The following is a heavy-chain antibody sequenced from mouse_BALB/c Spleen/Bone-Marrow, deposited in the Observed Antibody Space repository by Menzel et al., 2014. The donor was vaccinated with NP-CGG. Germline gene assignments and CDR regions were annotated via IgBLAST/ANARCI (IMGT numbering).Heavy chain of an antibody. J-gene: IGHJ4*01. Sequence: GAELGMPGASVKMSCKASGYTFTDNWMYWVKQRPGQGLEWIGAIDTSDSYTNFNQKFMGKASLTVDASSSTAYMQVSSLTSDDSVVYCCARGGHDFSLDYWGQGTSVTVSS. CDR1: GYTFTDNW. CDR2: IDTSDSYT. D-gene: IGHD2-4*01. CDR3: ARGGHDFSLDY. V-gene: IGHV1-69*01.